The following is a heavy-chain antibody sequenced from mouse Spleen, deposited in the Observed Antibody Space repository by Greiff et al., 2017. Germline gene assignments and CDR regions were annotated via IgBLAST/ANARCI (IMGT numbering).Heavy chain of an antibody. Sequence: QVQLQQPGAELVMPGASVKLSCKASGYTFTSYWMHWVKQRPGQGLEWIGEIDPSDSYTNYNQKFTGKATLTVDKSSSTAYMQLSSLTSEDSAVYYCARGVITTVVATGYFDYWGQGTTLTVSS. CDR2: IDPSDSYT. CDR1: GYTFTSYW. CDR3: ARGVITTVVATGYFDY. D-gene: IGHD1-1*01. V-gene: IGHV1-69*01. J-gene: IGHJ2*01.